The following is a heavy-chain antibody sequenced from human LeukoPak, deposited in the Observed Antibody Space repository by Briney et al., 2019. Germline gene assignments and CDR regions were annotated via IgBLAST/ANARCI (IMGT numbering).Heavy chain of an antibody. D-gene: IGHD3-10*01. CDR1: GYTFTGYY. CDR2: INPNSGGT. J-gene: IGHJ4*02. V-gene: IGHV1-2*02. CDR3: ARALPTMVRGVRAVDY. Sequence: ASVKVSCKASGYTFTGYYMHWGRQAPGQGLEWMGWINPNSGGTNYAQKFQGRVTMTRDTSISTAYMELSRLRSDDTAVYYCARALPTMVRGVRAVDYWGQGTLVTVSS.